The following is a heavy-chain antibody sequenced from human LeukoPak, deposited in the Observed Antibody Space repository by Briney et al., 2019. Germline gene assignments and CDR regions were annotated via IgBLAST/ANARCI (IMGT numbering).Heavy chain of an antibody. CDR1: GFTVNSKY. CDR2: VYSGGQT. Sequence: GGSLRLSCAASGFTVNSKYMSWVRQAPGTGLEWVSVVYSGGQTYYADSVKGRFTISRDISKNTLYLQMNSLRADDTAVYYCARDSVGLLTGLDYWGQGTLVTVSS. D-gene: IGHD3-9*01. J-gene: IGHJ4*02. V-gene: IGHV3-53*01. CDR3: ARDSVGLLTGLDY.